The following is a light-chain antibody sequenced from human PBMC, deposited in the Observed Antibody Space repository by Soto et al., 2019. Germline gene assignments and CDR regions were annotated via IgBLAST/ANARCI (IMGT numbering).Light chain of an antibody. J-gene: IGKJ1*01. V-gene: IGKV3-15*01. CDR1: RTVHSN. Sequence: EIVMTQGPATVSVSPGDRVTIACRASRTVHSNVDWDQHKPGQAPRLLRYCASFRATVMPARFSGSGVGTEFTLTISSLQSEDFAVYYCQQYNNWPRAFGQGTKVEIK. CDR2: CAS. CDR3: QQYNNWPRA.